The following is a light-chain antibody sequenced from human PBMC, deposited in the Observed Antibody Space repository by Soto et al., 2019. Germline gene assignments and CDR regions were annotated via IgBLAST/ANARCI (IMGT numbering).Light chain of an antibody. J-gene: IGKJ4*01. Sequence: EIVMTQSPATLSVSPGERATLSCRASQSVSGKLVWYQQKPGQAPRLLIYAASTRATGVPARFRASGSGTEFTLTIRGLQLEDFAVYYCQQHYQWPLTFGGGTKVETK. CDR1: QSVSGK. V-gene: IGKV3D-15*01. CDR3: QQHYQWPLT. CDR2: AAS.